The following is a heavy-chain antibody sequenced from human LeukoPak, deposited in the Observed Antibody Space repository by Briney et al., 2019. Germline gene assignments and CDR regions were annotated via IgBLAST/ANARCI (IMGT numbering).Heavy chain of an antibody. CDR3: TRVGYIDEGIDY. D-gene: IGHD5-24*01. V-gene: IGHV3-7*04. CDR1: GFPFSSYW. CDR2: IKQDGSKK. Sequence: GGSLRLSCVASGFPFSSYWMTWVRQAPGKGLEWVANIKQDGSKKSYVDSVKGRFTISRDNAKNSLYLQVNSLRAEDTAIYYCTRVGYIDEGIDYWGQGTLVTVSS. J-gene: IGHJ4*02.